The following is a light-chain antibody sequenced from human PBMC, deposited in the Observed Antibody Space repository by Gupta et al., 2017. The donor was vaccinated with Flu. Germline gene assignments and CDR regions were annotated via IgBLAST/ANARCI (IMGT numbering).Light chain of an antibody. J-gene: IGLJ3*02. Sequence: QSVLTQPPSVSGAPGQRVTISCTGSSSNIGASYRVHWYQQLPGTAPKLLIYDNNNRLSGVPDRFSGSKSGTSASLAITGLQAEDGADYYCQSYDNTRSGWVFGGGTKLTVL. CDR2: DNN. CDR3: QSYDNTRSGWV. V-gene: IGLV1-40*01. CDR1: SSNIGASYR.